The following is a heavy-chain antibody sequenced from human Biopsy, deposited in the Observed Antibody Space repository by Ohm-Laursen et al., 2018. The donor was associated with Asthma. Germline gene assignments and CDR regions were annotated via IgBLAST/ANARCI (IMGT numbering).Heavy chain of an antibody. D-gene: IGHD3-22*01. J-gene: IGHJ4*02. Sequence: SDTLSLTCSLSSGSGGYMRSGNYYWGWIRQPPGKGLEWIGSIYYSGTTYYNPSLESRVTVPADTSKNQFSLKLTSVTAADTAVYFCVRHQYSSSWYTFDYWGQGALVTVSS. V-gene: IGHV4-39*01. CDR3: VRHQYSSSWYTFDY. CDR1: SGSGGYMRSGNYY. CDR2: IYYSGTT.